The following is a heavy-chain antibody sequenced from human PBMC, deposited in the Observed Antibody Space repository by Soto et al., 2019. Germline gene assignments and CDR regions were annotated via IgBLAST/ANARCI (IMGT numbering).Heavy chain of an antibody. CDR1: GFTCSNFA. J-gene: IGHJ6*03. CDR2: ISGSTGTT. D-gene: IGHD2-2*01. CDR3: AKDTSSSPYYMDV. Sequence: EVQVLESGGGSVQPGGSLRLSGAASGFTCSNFAMSWVRHAPGQGLEWVSEISGSTGTTYYADSVKGRFIISRDNSKNMVQLQMNSLRAEDTAVYYCAKDTSSSPYYMDVWGKGTTVTVSS. V-gene: IGHV3-23*01.